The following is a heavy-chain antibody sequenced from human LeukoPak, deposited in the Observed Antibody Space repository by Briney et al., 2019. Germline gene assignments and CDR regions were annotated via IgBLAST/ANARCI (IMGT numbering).Heavy chain of an antibody. J-gene: IGHJ4*02. V-gene: IGHV2-5*04. Sequence: SGPTLVNPTQTLTLTCAFSGFSLTTSEVGVGWIRQPPGKALEWLALIYWNDDKRYSPSLQSRVTITKDTSENQVVLVMTNMDPVDTGTYYCARGRGTAPSSLFDHWGQGTLVTVSS. CDR2: IYWNDDK. CDR1: GFSLTTSEVG. CDR3: ARGRGTAPSSLFDH. D-gene: IGHD2-21*02.